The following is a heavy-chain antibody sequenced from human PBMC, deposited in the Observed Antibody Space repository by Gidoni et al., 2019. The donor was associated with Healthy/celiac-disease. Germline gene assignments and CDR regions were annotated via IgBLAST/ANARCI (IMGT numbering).Heavy chain of an antibody. Sequence: QVQLQESGSGLVKPSQTLSLTCTVSGGPISSGGYYWSWIRQHPGKGLEWIGYIYYSGSTYYNPSLKSRVTISVDTSKNQFSLKLSSVTAADTAVYYCARRTVTNVGYFDYWGQGTLVTVSS. CDR3: ARRTVTNVGYFDY. D-gene: IGHD4-17*01. V-gene: IGHV4-31*03. J-gene: IGHJ4*02. CDR1: GGPISSGGYY. CDR2: IYYSGST.